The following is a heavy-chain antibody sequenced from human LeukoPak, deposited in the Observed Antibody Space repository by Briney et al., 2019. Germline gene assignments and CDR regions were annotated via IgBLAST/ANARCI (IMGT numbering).Heavy chain of an antibody. V-gene: IGHV3-9*03. Sequence: PGRSLRLSCAASGFNFDDSAIHWVRQAPGKGLEWVSAMNWISDFKAYADSVKGRFTISRDNDKNSAHLQMNSLRPEDMAVYYCAKGPKENWYFDLWGRGTLVTVSS. CDR2: MNWISDFK. J-gene: IGHJ2*01. CDR1: GFNFDDSA. CDR3: AKGPKENWYFDL.